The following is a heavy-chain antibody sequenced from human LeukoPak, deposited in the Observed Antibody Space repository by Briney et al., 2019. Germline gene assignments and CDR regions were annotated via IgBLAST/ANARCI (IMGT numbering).Heavy chain of an antibody. V-gene: IGHV1-69*13. J-gene: IGHJ4*02. Sequence: ASVKVSCQASGGTFSSHAISWVRQAPGQGLEWMGGIIPIFGTANYAQKFQGRVTITADESTSTAYMELSSLRSEDTAVYYCARGGRAYYYDSSGHDYWGQGTLVTVSS. CDR3: ARGGRAYYYDSSGHDY. CDR1: GGTFSSHA. CDR2: IIPIFGTA. D-gene: IGHD3-22*01.